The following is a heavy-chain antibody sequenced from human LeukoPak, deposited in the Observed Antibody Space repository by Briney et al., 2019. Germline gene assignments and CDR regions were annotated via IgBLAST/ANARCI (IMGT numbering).Heavy chain of an antibody. J-gene: IGHJ4*02. CDR2: ISGDGNKK. V-gene: IGHV3-30-3*01. Sequence: PGTSLRLSCAASGFTFSSYTMHWARQAPGKGLEWVAAISGDGNKKYFADSVKGRFTISRDNSKNTLYLQLNSLRGEDTAVYYCATLTVASLTDYYFDYWGQGTLVTVSS. CDR3: ATLTVASLTDYYFDY. CDR1: GFTFSSYT. D-gene: IGHD5-12*01.